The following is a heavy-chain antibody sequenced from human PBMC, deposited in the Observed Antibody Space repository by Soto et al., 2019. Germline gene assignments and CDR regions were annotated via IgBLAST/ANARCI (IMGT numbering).Heavy chain of an antibody. CDR2: MKPNSGNT. D-gene: IGHD2-15*01. CDR1: GYTFTSYD. V-gene: IGHV1-8*01. J-gene: IGHJ4*02. Sequence: ASVKVSCKASGYTFTSYDINWVRRVPGQGLEWMGWMKPNSGNTAFAQKFQGRVNMTTDTSTGTAYMELSSLRSDDTAVYYCARDGYCSGGSCSRAFDYWAQGTMVTVSS. CDR3: ARDGYCSGGSCSRAFDY.